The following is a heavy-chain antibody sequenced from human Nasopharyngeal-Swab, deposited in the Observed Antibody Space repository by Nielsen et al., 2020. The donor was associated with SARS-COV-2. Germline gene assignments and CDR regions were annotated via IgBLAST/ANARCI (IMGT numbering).Heavy chain of an antibody. CDR3: ARQTIYGGNSHDAFDI. V-gene: IGHV5-51*01. D-gene: IGHD4-23*01. CDR2: IYPGDSDT. CDR1: GYSFTSYW. Sequence: GGSLRLSCKGSGYSFTSYWIGWVRQMPGKGLEWMGIIYPGDSDTRYSPSFQGQVTISADKSISTAYLQWSSLKASDTAMYYCARQTIYGGNSHDAFDIWGQGTMGTVSS. J-gene: IGHJ3*02.